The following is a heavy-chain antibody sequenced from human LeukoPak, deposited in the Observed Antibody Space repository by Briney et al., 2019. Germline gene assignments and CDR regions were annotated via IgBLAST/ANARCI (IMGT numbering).Heavy chain of an antibody. Sequence: PSETLSLTCAVYGGSFSGYYWSWIRQPPGKGLEWIGEINHSGSTHYNPSLKSRVTLSVDTSKNQFSLKLSSVTAADTAVYYCARTEVYCGGDCYSAIDYWGQGTLVTVSS. V-gene: IGHV4-34*01. D-gene: IGHD2-21*02. CDR3: ARTEVYCGGDCYSAIDY. CDR1: GGSFSGYY. CDR2: INHSGST. J-gene: IGHJ4*02.